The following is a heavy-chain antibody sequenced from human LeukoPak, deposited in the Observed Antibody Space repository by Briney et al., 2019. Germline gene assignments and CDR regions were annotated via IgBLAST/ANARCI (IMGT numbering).Heavy chain of an antibody. Sequence: EASVKVSCKASGYTFTGYYMHWVRQAPGQGLEWMGWINPNSGGTNYAQKFQGWVTMTRDTSISTAYMELSRLRSDDTAVYYCARGPKGPSVYSGSWYYWGQGTLVTVSS. D-gene: IGHD6-13*01. CDR3: ARGPKGPSVYSGSWYY. J-gene: IGHJ4*02. CDR1: GYTFTGYY. V-gene: IGHV1-2*04. CDR2: INPNSGGT.